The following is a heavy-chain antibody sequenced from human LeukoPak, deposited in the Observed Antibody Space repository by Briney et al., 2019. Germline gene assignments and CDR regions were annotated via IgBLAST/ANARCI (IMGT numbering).Heavy chain of an antibody. Sequence: PGGSLRLSCEAYGFTFSDDWMNWVRQAPGKGLECVANINQFGSVRYYMDSVKGRFTISRDNSKNSLSLQMNSLRADDTAVYFCARGLRWPDFGGQRTLVTVSS. CDR1: GFTFSDDW. V-gene: IGHV3-7*03. CDR2: INQFGSVR. CDR3: ARGLRWPDF. D-gene: IGHD4-23*01. J-gene: IGHJ4*02.